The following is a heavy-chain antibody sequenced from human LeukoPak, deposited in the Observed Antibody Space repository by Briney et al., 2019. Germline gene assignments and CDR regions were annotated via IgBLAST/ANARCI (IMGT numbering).Heavy chain of an antibody. Sequence: GESLKISCKGSGYSFTSYWIGWVRQMPGKGLEWMGIIYPGDSDTRYSPSFQGQVTISADKSISTAYLQWSSLKASDTAMYYCARPKGDSGYDPYYFDYWGQGTLVTVSS. D-gene: IGHD5-12*01. CDR3: ARPKGDSGYDPYYFDY. V-gene: IGHV5-51*01. CDR1: GYSFTSYW. CDR2: IYPGDSDT. J-gene: IGHJ4*02.